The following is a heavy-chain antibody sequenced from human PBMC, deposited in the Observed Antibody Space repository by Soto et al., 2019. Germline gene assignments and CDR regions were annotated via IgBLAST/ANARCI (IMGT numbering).Heavy chain of an antibody. CDR3: ARDKGREQILSGWGDALDN. CDR2: INPSEGST. Sequence: QVHLVQSGAEVKNPGSSVKLSCKASGYTFTSYYMHWVRQAPGQLLECMGIINPSEGSTAYAQESQGRVTLIRDPSTSIVDMELSSLRSEETAVYYCARDKGREQILSGWGDALDNWGQGTTVTVSS. CDR1: GYTFTSYY. D-gene: IGHD6-19*01. J-gene: IGHJ3*02. V-gene: IGHV1-46*01.